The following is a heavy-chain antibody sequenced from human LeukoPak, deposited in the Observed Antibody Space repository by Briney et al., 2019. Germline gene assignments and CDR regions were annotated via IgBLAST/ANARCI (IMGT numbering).Heavy chain of an antibody. CDR3: ARDRSYSSSWDY. J-gene: IGHJ4*02. D-gene: IGHD6-13*01. CDR2: IIPIFGTA. CDR1: GGTFSSYA. Sequence: SVKVSCKASGGTFSSYAISWVRQAPGQGLEWMGGIIPIFGTANYAQKFQGRVTITADESTSTAYMELSSLRSEDTAVYYCARDRSYSSSWDYWGQGTLVTVSS. V-gene: IGHV1-69*13.